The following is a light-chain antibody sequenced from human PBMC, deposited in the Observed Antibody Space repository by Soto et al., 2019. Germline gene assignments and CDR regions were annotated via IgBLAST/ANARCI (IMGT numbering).Light chain of an antibody. CDR2: KAS. V-gene: IGKV1-5*03. J-gene: IGKJ4*02. CDR3: QQYNSYSP. Sequence: DIQMTQSPSTLSASVGERVTITCRASQSINSLLAWYQQKPGKAPKLLIYKASSLECEVPSRFSGNGSGTEFTLTISSLQPDDFASYYCQQYNSYSPFGGGTKVEIK. CDR1: QSINSL.